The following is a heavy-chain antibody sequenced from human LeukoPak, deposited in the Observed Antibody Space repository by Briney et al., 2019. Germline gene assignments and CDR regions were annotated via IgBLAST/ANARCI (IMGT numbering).Heavy chain of an antibody. CDR3: ARSYGYYDSSGYSLDY. V-gene: IGHV1-2*02. Sequence: GASVKVSCKASGYTFTGYYMHWVRQAPGQGLEWMGWINPNSGGTNYAQKFQGRVTMTRDTSISTAYMKLSRLRSDDTAVYYCARSYGYYDSSGYSLDYWGQGTLVTVSS. CDR2: INPNSGGT. D-gene: IGHD3-22*01. J-gene: IGHJ4*02. CDR1: GYTFTGYY.